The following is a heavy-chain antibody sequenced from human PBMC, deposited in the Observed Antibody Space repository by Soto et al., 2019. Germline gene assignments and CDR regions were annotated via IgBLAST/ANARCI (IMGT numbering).Heavy chain of an antibody. CDR1: GFTVSSNY. V-gene: IGHV3-53*01. J-gene: IGHJ6*04. D-gene: IGHD3-22*01. CDR2: IYSGGST. CDR3: AREDYYHRRGYYGSGGMHV. Sequence: GGSLRLSCAASGFTVSSNYMSWVRQAPGKGLEWVSVIYSGGSTYYADSVKGRFTISRDNSKNTLYLQMNSLRAEDTAVYYCAREDYYHRRGYYGSGGMHVWGTGTTVTVSS.